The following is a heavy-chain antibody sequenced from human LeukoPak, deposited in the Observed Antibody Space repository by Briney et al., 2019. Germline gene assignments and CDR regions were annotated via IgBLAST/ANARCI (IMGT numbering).Heavy chain of an antibody. CDR2: IYYSGST. Sequence: PSETLSLTCTVSGGSISSYYWSWIRQPPGKGLEWIGYIYYSGSTNYNPSFKNRVTISVDTSKNQFSLKLSSVTAADTAVYYCARYTSGTSQVFDYWGRGTLVTVSS. V-gene: IGHV4-59*01. CDR3: ARYTSGTSQVFDY. J-gene: IGHJ4*02. D-gene: IGHD1-1*01. CDR1: GGSISSYY.